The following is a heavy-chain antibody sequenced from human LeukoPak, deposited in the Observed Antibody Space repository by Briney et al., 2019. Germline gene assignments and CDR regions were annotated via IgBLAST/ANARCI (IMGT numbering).Heavy chain of an antibody. CDR2: IYYSGST. V-gene: IGHV4-39*01. J-gene: IGHJ1*01. CDR3: AVELVAATRRYFQH. D-gene: IGHD2-15*01. Sequence: TSETLSLTCTVSGGSIGSSSYYWGWIRQPLGKGLEWIGSIYYSGSTYYNPSLKSRVTISVDTSKNQFSLKLSSVTAADTAVYYCAVELVAATRRYFQHWGQGTLVTVSS. CDR1: GGSIGSSSYY.